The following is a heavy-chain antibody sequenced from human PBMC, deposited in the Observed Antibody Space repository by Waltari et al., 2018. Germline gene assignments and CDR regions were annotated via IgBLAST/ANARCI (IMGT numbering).Heavy chain of an antibody. CDR1: GGSISSSSYY. CDR3: ATSPGIAAAVDY. V-gene: IGHV4-39*07. Sequence: QLQLQESGPGLVKPSETLSLTCTVSGGSISSSSYYWGWIRQPPGKGLEWMGGFDPEDGETIYAQKFQGRVTMTEDTSTDTAYMELSSLRSEDTAVYYCATSPGIAAAVDYWGQGTLVTVSS. CDR2: FDPEDGET. J-gene: IGHJ4*02. D-gene: IGHD6-13*01.